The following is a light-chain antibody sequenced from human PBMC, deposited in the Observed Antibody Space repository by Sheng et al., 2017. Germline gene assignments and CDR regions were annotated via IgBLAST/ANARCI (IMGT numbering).Light chain of an antibody. Sequence: QLVLTQSPSASASPGASVKLTCTLSSGHSGDAIAWHQQQPQKGPRYLMKLNSDGSQTKGDGIPDRFSGSASGPDRYLTISSLQSEDEADYYCQTWGSGTSVLFGGGTKLTVL. CDR2: LNSDGSQ. CDR3: QTWGSGTSVL. J-gene: IGLJ2*01. V-gene: IGLV4-69*01. CDR1: SGHSGDA.